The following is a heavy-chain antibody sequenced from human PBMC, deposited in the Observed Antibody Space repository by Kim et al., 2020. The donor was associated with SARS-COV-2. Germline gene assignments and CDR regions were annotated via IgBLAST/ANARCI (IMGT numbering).Heavy chain of an antibody. CDR2: MKQDGSEK. V-gene: IGHV3-7*01. J-gene: IGHJ5*02. Sequence: GGSLRLSCAASGFTFSSYWMGWVRQAPGKGLEWVANMKQDGSEKFYVDFVKGRFTISRDNAKNSLYLQMNSLRAEDTAVYYCARVQGMGWFDPWGQGTLVTVSS. CDR1: GFTFSSYW. CDR3: ARVQGMGWFDP. D-gene: IGHD2-8*01.